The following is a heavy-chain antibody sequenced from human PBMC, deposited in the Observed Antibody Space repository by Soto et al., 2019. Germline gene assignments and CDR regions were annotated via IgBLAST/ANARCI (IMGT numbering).Heavy chain of an antibody. CDR2: ISYDGSLQ. J-gene: IGHJ4*02. CDR1: GFAFSSYG. Sequence: QAQLVESGGGVVQPGRSLRLSCAASGFAFSSYGMHWVRQAPGTGLGWVAVISYDGSLQHYADSVKGRFTISRDNSKNMVLMQMSSLRAEDTAVYYCVSDRGYGYASVPYSWGQGTLVSVSS. CDR3: VSDRGYGYASVPYS. D-gene: IGHD5-18*01. V-gene: IGHV3-30*19.